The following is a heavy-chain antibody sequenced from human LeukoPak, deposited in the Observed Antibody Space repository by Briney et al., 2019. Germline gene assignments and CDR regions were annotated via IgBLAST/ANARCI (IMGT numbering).Heavy chain of an antibody. Sequence: PSETLSLTCTVSGGSISSYYWSWIRQPPGKGLEWIGNIFYSGSPNYNPSLKSRVTISFDTSRNQFSLKLSCVTAADTAVYYCARVGHLAAAGTYDYWGQGTLVTVSS. V-gene: IGHV4-59*08. CDR1: GGSISSYY. CDR3: ARVGHLAAAGTYDY. D-gene: IGHD6-13*01. CDR2: IFYSGSP. J-gene: IGHJ4*02.